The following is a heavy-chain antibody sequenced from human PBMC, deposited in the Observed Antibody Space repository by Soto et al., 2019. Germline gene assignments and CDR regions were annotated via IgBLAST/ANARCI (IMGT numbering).Heavy chain of an antibody. Sequence: PSETLSLTCTVSGVSINSYYWSWIRQSPEKGLEWIGYIYSSGSTNYNPSLKSRVTISVDTSKNQFSLKLSSVTAADTAVYYCARQYCSSTRCYQYFDYWGQGTLVTVS. CDR1: GVSINSYY. CDR3: ARQYCSSTRCYQYFDY. V-gene: IGHV4-59*08. D-gene: IGHD2-2*01. CDR2: IYSSGST. J-gene: IGHJ4*02.